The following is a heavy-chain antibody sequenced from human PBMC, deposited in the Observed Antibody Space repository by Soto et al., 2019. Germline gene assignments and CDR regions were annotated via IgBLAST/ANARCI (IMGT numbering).Heavy chain of an antibody. CDR2: IYHSGST. V-gene: IGHV4-59*08. J-gene: IGHJ4*02. D-gene: IGHD3-16*01. CDR3: ATGGMATWGYYIDH. CDR1: GGSISSHN. Sequence: SETLSLTCTVSGGSISSHNWSWIRLPPGKGLEWIGYIYHSGSTNYNPSLKIRVTISVDTSQNQFSLSLSSVTAADTAVYYCATGGMATWGYYIDHWGQGTLVNVPS.